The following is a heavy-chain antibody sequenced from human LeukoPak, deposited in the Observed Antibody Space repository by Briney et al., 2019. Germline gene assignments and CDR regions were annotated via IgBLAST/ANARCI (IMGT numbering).Heavy chain of an antibody. J-gene: IGHJ4*02. V-gene: IGHV3-7*04. CDR1: GFTFSTYW. D-gene: IGHD3-9*01. CDR2: IKDDGSEK. Sequence: GGSLRLSCAASGFTFSTYWMTWVRQAPGKGLEWVANIKDDGSEKSYEDSVKGRFTISRDNANNAVYLQMDTLRVEDTAVYYCARGLIYFEVWGQGTLVSVSS. CDR3: ARGLIYFEV.